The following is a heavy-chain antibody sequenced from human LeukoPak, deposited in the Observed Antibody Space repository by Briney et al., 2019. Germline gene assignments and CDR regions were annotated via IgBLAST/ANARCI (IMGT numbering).Heavy chain of an antibody. CDR3: ARRQGCSSTSCPPDY. J-gene: IGHJ4*02. CDR1: GYSFNTYW. Sequence: ESPEISCRGSGYSFNTYWIGWVRQMPGKGLEWMGIIYPGDSDTRYSPSFQGQVTMSADKSINTAYLQWSSLKASDTAMYYCARRQGCSSTSCPPDYWGQGTLVTVSS. CDR2: IYPGDSDT. D-gene: IGHD2-2*01. V-gene: IGHV5-51*01.